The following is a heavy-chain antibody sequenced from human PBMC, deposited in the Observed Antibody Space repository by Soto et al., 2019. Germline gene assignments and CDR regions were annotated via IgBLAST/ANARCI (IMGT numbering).Heavy chain of an antibody. CDR1: GFTFNNYA. V-gene: IGHV3-23*01. CDR2: ISGTGCRT. Sequence: EVQLLDSGGGLVQPGGSLRLSCAASGFTFNNYAMNWVRQAPGKGLEWVATISGTGCRTYYAASVKGRFTISRDNTKKTLYLQMNSLRVEDTAVYYCATDRRAGNFDYWGQGTQVTVSS. J-gene: IGHJ4*02. CDR3: ATDRRAGNFDY.